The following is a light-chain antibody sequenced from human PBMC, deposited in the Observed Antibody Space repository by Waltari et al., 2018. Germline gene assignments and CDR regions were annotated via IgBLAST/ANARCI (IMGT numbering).Light chain of an antibody. J-gene: IGLJ3*02. V-gene: IGLV4-69*01. CDR2: FNSDGSH. Sequence: QLVLTQSPSASASLGASVKLTCTLSSGHSSNVIAWLQEQPGKGPRYLMKFNSDGSHSKGDEIPDRFSGSSSGAERYLTISSLQSEDEADYYCQTGGHGTWVFGGGTKLTVL. CDR1: SGHSSNV. CDR3: QTGGHGTWV.